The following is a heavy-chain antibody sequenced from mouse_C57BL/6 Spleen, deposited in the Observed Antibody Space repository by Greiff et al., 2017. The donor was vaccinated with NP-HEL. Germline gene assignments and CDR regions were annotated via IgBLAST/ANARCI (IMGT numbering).Heavy chain of an antibody. D-gene: IGHD1-1*01. V-gene: IGHV1-52*01. CDR3: SRNIYYYGSSRAMDY. CDR2: IDPSDSET. CDR1: GYTFTSYW. J-gene: IGHJ4*01. Sequence: VQLQQSGAELVRPGSSVKLSCKASGYTFTSYWMHWVKQRPIQGLEWIGNIDPSDSETHYNQKFKDKATFTVDKSSSTAYMQLSSLTSEDSAVYYCSRNIYYYGSSRAMDYWGQGTSVTVSS.